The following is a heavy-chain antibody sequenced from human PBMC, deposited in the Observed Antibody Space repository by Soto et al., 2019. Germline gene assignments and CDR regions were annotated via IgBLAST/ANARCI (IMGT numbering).Heavy chain of an antibody. D-gene: IGHD7-27*01. CDR1: GGSISSYY. CDR2: IYYSGST. Sequence: SETLSLTCTVSGGSISSYYWSWIRQPPGKGLEWIGYIYYSGSTNYNPSLKSRVTISVDTSKNQFSLKLSSVTAADTAVYYCARGLSGDKVDYWGQGILVTVSS. V-gene: IGHV4-59*08. CDR3: ARGLSGDKVDY. J-gene: IGHJ4*02.